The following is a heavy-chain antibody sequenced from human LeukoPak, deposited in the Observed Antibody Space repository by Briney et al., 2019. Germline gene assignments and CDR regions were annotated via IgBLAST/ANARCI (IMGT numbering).Heavy chain of an antibody. CDR1: GFTFSNDD. Sequence: GGSLRLSCAASGFTFSNDDMNWVRQAPGKGLVWVSRINTDGSSTSYADSVKGRFTISRDNAKNTLYLQMNSLRAEDTAVYYCARDYSTGTPRYFDYWGQGTLVTVSS. J-gene: IGHJ4*02. CDR2: INTDGSST. CDR3: ARDYSTGTPRYFDY. D-gene: IGHD1-1*01. V-gene: IGHV3-74*01.